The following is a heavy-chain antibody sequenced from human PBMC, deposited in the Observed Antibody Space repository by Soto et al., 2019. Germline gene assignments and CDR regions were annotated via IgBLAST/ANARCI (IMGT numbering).Heavy chain of an antibody. D-gene: IGHD6-19*01. CDR3: ASDFRTRGWFRQAGNFATDV. Sequence: QVQLVQSGAEVRKPGASVKVSCKASGYPYTNSYMHWVRQAPGQGLGWMGWIHPNTGGTNYAQNFQGRVTMPRDTYVSTVYMELNRLTSDDTAIYFCASDFRTRGWFRQAGNFATDVWGQGTTVTVS. CDR1: GYPYTNSY. J-gene: IGHJ6*02. CDR2: IHPNTGGT. V-gene: IGHV1-2*02.